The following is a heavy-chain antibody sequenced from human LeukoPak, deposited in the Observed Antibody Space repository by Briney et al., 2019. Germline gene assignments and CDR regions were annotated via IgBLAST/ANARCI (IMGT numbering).Heavy chain of an antibody. J-gene: IGHJ5*02. D-gene: IGHD3-22*01. CDR1: GFTFSSYE. CDR2: ITSGSDYI. CDR3: ARSITMIVDWFDP. V-gene: IGHV3-21*01. Sequence: GGSLRLSCAASGFTFSSYEMNWVRQAPGKGLEWVASITSGSDYIYYADSVKGRFTISRDNAKNSLYLQMNSLRAEDTAVYFCARSITMIVDWFDPWGQGTLVTVSS.